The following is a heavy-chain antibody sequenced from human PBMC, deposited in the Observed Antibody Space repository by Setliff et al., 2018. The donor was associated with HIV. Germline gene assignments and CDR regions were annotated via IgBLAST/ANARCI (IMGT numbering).Heavy chain of an antibody. V-gene: IGHV1-18*01. CDR2: ISTYSDET. D-gene: IGHD1-26*01. CDR1: GYTFTTYG. CDR3: ARTNSGSYFLFDC. J-gene: IGHJ4*02. Sequence: GASVKVSCKPSGYTFTTYGLSWVRQAPGQGLEWMGWISTYSDETSSSQNLQGRLTMTTDTSTGTAYMELSSLRSDDTALYFCARTNSGSYFLFDCWGQGTLVTVSS.